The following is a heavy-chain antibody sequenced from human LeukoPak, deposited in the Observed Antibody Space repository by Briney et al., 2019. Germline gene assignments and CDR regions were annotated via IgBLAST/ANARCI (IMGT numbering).Heavy chain of an antibody. CDR2: ISSSGSTI. Sequence: GGSLRLSCAASGFTFSDYYMSWIRQAPGKGLEWVSYISSSGSTIYYADSVKGRFTISRDNAKNSLYLQMNSLRAEDTAVYYCVLHDYGDYSDYCGQGTLVTVSS. J-gene: IGHJ4*02. CDR3: VLHDYGDYSDY. D-gene: IGHD4-17*01. V-gene: IGHV3-11*04. CDR1: GFTFSDYY.